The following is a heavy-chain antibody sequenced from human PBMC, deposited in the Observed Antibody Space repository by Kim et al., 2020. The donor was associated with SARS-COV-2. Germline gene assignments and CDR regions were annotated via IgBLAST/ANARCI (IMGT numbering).Heavy chain of an antibody. V-gene: IGHV1-2*02. Sequence: NYAQKFQGRVTRTRDTSISTAYMELSRLRADDTAVYYCARGRGYSYGSGYWGQGTLVTVSS. CDR3: ARGRGYSYGSGY. J-gene: IGHJ4*02. D-gene: IGHD5-18*01.